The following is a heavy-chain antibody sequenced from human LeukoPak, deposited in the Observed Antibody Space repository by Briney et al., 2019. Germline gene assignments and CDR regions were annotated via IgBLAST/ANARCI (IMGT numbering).Heavy chain of an antibody. V-gene: IGHV1-69*06. CDR2: IIPIFGTA. CDR1: GGTFSSYA. D-gene: IGHD2-15*01. J-gene: IGHJ6*04. CDR3: ATTGYCSGGNCYGEYYYGMDV. Sequence: SVKVSCKASGGTFSSYAISWVRQAPGQGLEWMGGIIPIFGTANYAQKFQGRVTITADKSTSTAYMELSSLRSEDTAVYYCATTGYCSGGNCYGEYYYGMDVWGKGTTVTVSS.